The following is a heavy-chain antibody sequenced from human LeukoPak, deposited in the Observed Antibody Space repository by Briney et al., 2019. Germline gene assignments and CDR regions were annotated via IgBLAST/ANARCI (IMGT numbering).Heavy chain of an antibody. CDR3: EGTNTRYYFDY. J-gene: IGHJ4*02. CDR2: IYSGGST. D-gene: IGHD2-2*01. Sequence: GGSLRLSCAASGFTFSSYSMNWVRQAPGKGLEWVSVIYSGGSTYYADSVKGRFTISRDNSENTLYLQMNNLRAEDTAVYYCEGTNTRYYFDYWGQGTLVTVSS. CDR1: GFTFSSYS. V-gene: IGHV3-66*01.